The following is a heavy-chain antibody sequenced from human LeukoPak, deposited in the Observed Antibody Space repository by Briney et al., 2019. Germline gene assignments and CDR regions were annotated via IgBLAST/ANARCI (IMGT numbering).Heavy chain of an antibody. CDR3: ARGYSSSWYPSRGGFDP. CDR1: GYTFTSYG. CDR2: ISAYNGNT. V-gene: IGHV1-18*01. Sequence: ASVKVSCKASGYTFTSYGISWVRQAPGQGLEWMGWISAYNGNTNYAQKLQGRVTMTTDTSTSTAYMELRSLRSDDTAVYYCARGYSSSWYPSRGGFDPWGQGTLVTVSS. J-gene: IGHJ5*02. D-gene: IGHD6-13*01.